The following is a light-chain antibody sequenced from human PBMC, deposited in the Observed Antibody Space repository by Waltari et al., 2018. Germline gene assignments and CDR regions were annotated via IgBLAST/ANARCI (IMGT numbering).Light chain of an antibody. CDR3: ATWDDSLSGRV. V-gene: IGLV1-44*01. Sequence: QSVSPHPPPSSWPPGRRAGIPCSASSSNIGINTATWYQLYPGPAPKTVIFATYPRPSGVPARFSASKSRTSASLVISGLQSEDEADYFCATWDDSLSGRVFGGGTKVTVL. CDR1: SSNIGINT. CDR2: ATY. J-gene: IGLJ3*02.